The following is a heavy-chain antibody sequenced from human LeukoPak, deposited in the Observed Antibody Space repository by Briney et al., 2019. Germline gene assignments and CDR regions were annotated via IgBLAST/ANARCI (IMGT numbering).Heavy chain of an antibody. J-gene: IGHJ3*02. CDR1: GFTFSSYG. CDR3: ARVCKGDCNAFDI. CDR2: ISYDGSNT. V-gene: IGHV3-30*03. Sequence: GGSLRLSCAASGFTFSSYGMHWVRQAPGKGLEWVSVISYDGSNTDYADSVKGRFTISRENAKNSLYLQMNSLTAGDTAVYYCARVCKGDCNAFDIWGRGTMVSVSS. D-gene: IGHD2-21*02.